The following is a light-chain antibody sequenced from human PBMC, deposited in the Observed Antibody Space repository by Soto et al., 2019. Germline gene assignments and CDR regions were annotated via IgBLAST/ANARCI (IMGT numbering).Light chain of an antibody. Sequence: EIVMTQSPVTLSVSPGERATLSCRASQSINSDLAWYQQKPGQAPRLLIYGASTRATDIPARISGSGSGTDFTPTISSLHSEDFAVYFWQQYNKWPPQHTFGQGTKLEIK. CDR1: QSINSD. J-gene: IGKJ2*01. CDR3: QQYNKWPPQHT. CDR2: GAS. V-gene: IGKV3-15*01.